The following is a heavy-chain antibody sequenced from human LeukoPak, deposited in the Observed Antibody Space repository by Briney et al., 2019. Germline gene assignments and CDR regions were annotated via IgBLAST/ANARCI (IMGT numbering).Heavy chain of an antibody. Sequence: GRSLRLSCAASGFTFSSYGMPWVRQAPGKGLEWVAVIWYDGSNKYYADSVKGRFTISRDNSKNTLYLQMNSLRAEDTAVYYCARDRNREYPDYFDYWGQGTPVTVSS. D-gene: IGHD1-14*01. CDR3: ARDRNREYPDYFDY. J-gene: IGHJ4*02. CDR1: GFTFSSYG. V-gene: IGHV3-33*01. CDR2: IWYDGSNK.